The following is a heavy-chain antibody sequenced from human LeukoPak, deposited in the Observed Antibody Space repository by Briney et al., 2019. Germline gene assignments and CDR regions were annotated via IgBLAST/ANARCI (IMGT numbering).Heavy chain of an antibody. D-gene: IGHD1-7*01. Sequence: PGRSLRLSCAASGFTFSSYAMHWVRQAPGKGLEWVGRIKNKGEGETTDYAAPVIGRFTISRDDSENTLFLQMHSLETEDTALYYCVWNSEHYFDFWGQGSLVTVSS. V-gene: IGHV3-15*01. CDR2: IKNKGEGETT. J-gene: IGHJ4*02. CDR3: VWNSEHYFDF. CDR1: GFTFSSYA.